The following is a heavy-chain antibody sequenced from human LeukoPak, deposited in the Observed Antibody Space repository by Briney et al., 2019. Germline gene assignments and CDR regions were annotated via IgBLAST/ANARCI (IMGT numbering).Heavy chain of an antibody. CDR2: INWNSGTI. D-gene: IGHD2-15*01. CDR1: GFIFDDYA. CDR3: ARDRFRYCSGAYCSHFEF. V-gene: IGHV3-9*03. J-gene: IGHJ4*02. Sequence: GGSLRLSCAASGFIFDDYAMHWVRQAPGKGLEWVSGINWNSGTIGYADSVKGRFTISRDNAKNSLYLQMNSLRADNMAFYYCARDRFRYCSGAYCSHFEFWGQGTLVSVSS.